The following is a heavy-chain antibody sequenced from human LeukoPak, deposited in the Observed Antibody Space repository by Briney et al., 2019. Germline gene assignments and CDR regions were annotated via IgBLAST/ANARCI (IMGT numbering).Heavy chain of an antibody. CDR1: GGSFSGYY. CDR2: INHSGST. J-gene: IGHJ4*02. V-gene: IGHV4-34*01. Sequence: SETLSLTCTVYGGSFSGYYWSWIRQPPGKGLEWIGEINHSGSTNYNPSLKSRVTISVDTSKNQFSLKLSSVTAADTAVYYCASQRWLQLPFDYWGQGTLVTVSS. D-gene: IGHD5-24*01. CDR3: ASQRWLQLPFDY.